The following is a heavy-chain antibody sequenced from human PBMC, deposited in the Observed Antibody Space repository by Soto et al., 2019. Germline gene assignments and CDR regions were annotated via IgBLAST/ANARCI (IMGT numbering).Heavy chain of an antibody. CDR3: AKEKTVTDSGYDAFDV. D-gene: IGHD5-12*01. J-gene: IGHJ3*01. CDR2: ISGSGGST. V-gene: IGHV3-23*01. Sequence: EVQLLESGGGLVQPGGSLRLSCAASGFTFSSYAMSWVRQAPGKGLEWVSAISGSGGSTYYADSVKGRFTISRDNSKNTLYLQMNSLRAEDTAIYYCAKEKTVTDSGYDAFDVWGQGTMVTVS. CDR1: GFTFSSYA.